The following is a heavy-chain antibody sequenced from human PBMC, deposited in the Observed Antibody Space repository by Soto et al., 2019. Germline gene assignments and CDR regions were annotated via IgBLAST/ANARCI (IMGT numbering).Heavy chain of an antibody. V-gene: IGHV4-34*01. CDR3: ARGLTVTDFDY. CDR2: INHSGST. Sequence: QVQLQQWGAGLLKPSETLSLTCAVYGGSFSGYYWSWIRQPPGKGLEWIGEINHSGSTTYNPSLKSRVTISVDTSKNQFSLKLSSVTAADTAVYYCARGLTVTDFDYWGQGTLVTVSS. D-gene: IGHD4-4*01. J-gene: IGHJ4*02. CDR1: GGSFSGYY.